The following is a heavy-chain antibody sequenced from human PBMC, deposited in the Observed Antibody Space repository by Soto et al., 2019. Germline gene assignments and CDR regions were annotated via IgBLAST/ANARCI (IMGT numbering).Heavy chain of an antibody. CDR2: IYWNNNN. CDR3: AHSFSGNYDFWSGYYTDSWGPDYFDF. J-gene: IGHJ4*02. V-gene: IGHV2-5*01. Sequence: QITLKESGPTLVKPTQTLTLTCTFSGFSLTTSGVGVGWIRQPPGKALEWLALIYWNNNNRYSPSLKSRLTITKDPSKNQVCLTMTNMDHLDTATYYSAHSFSGNYDFWSGYYTDSWGPDYFDFWGQGTLVTVSS. CDR1: GFSLTTSGVG. D-gene: IGHD3-3*01.